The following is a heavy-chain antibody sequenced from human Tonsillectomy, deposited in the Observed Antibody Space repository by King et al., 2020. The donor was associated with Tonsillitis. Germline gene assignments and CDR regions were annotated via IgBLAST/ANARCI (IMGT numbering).Heavy chain of an antibody. Sequence: VQLVESGGGVVQPGRSLRLSCAASGFTFSSYAIHWVRQAPGKGLEWVAVISYDGSNKYYADSVKGRFTISRDNSKNTLYLQMNSLRAEDTAVYYCARTEGYSSGFGFDYWGQGTLVTVSS. CDR2: ISYDGSNK. CDR3: ARTEGYSSGFGFDY. CDR1: GFTFSSYA. V-gene: IGHV3-30-3*01. D-gene: IGHD6-19*01. J-gene: IGHJ4*02.